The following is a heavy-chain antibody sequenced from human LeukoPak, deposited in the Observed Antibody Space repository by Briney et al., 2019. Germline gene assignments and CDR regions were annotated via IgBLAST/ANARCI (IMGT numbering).Heavy chain of an antibody. J-gene: IGHJ6*02. Sequence: GGSLRLSCAASGFTFTSYSMSWVRQAPGKGLEWVSGTSDRGDYTYYADSVKGRFTISRDNSKNTLYLQMNSLRAEDTAVYYCATDLGYYYGMDVWGQGTTVTVSS. CDR2: TSDRGDYT. D-gene: IGHD3-16*01. CDR1: GFTFTSYS. CDR3: ATDLGYYYGMDV. V-gene: IGHV3-23*01.